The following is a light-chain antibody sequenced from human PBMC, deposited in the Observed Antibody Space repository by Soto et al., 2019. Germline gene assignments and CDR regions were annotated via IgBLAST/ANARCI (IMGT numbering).Light chain of an antibody. V-gene: IGKV1-27*01. Sequence: DLKMTQSPSSLSASVGDRVTITCRASQGISNYLAWYQQKPGKVPKLLIYAASILQSGVPSRFSGSGSGTDFTLTISSLQPEDVARYYCQKYNSAPLTFGQGTRLEIK. CDR3: QKYNSAPLT. CDR2: AAS. CDR1: QGISNY. J-gene: IGKJ5*01.